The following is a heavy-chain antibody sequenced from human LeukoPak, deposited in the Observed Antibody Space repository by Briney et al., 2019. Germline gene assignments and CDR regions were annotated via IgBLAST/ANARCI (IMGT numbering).Heavy chain of an antibody. CDR1: GGSISRGDYY. V-gene: IGHV4-30-4*01. J-gene: IGHJ3*02. CDR3: ARVFGELFDALDI. D-gene: IGHD3-10*02. CDR2: ISYSGNS. Sequence: SETLSLTCTDSGGSISRGDYYWSWIRQSPGKGLEWIGYISYSGNSYHNPPLMSRVTISVDPSNSQFSLKLTSVTAADTAVYYCARVFGELFDALDIWGPGTMVTVSS.